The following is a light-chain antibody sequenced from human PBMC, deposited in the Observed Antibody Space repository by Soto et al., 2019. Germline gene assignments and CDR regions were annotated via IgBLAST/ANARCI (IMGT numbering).Light chain of an antibody. J-gene: IGKJ3*01. CDR1: QSVSRN. CDR2: DAT. CDR3: QQYSSWPFT. V-gene: IGKV3-15*01. Sequence: EIVMTQSPVTLSVSPGERATLSCRASQSVSRNLAWYQQKPGQAPRLLMYDATTRATGIAARFSGSGSGTEFTLTISGLQSEDSAIYYCQQYSSWPFTFGPGTKVAIE.